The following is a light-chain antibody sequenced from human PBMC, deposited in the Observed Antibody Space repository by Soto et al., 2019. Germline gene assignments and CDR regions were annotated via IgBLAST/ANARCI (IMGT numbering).Light chain of an antibody. CDR3: QQYNNFWT. CDR2: GAS. J-gene: IGKJ1*01. V-gene: IGKV3-15*01. Sequence: DIVMAQSPATLSVSPGERATVSCRASQNVNSNLAWYQQKPGQAPRPLIYGASTRATGIPAWFSGSGSGTEFTLTISSLQSEDCAVYYCQQYNNFWTFGQGTKMEIK. CDR1: QNVNSN.